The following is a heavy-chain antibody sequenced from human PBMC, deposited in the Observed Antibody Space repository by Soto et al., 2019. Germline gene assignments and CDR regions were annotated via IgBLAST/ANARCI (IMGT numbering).Heavy chain of an antibody. CDR2: ISSSGEVK. Sequence: PGGSLRLSCVASGFSFSSYEMNWVRQAPGKGLELVSYISSSGEVKHYADSVKCRFTISRDNGDNSLFLQMSSLKTEDTAIYYCAPAPAGLDVWGQGTTVTVSS. CDR1: GFSFSSYE. V-gene: IGHV3-48*03. D-gene: IGHD6-13*01. CDR3: APAPAGLDV. J-gene: IGHJ6*02.